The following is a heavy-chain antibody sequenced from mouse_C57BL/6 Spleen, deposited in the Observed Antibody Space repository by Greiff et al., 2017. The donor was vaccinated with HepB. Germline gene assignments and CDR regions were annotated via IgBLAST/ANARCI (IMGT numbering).Heavy chain of an antibody. CDR1: GFTFSSYG. D-gene: IGHD1-2*01. J-gene: IGHJ4*01. Sequence: EVKLMESGGDLVKPGGSLKLSCAASGFTFSSYGMSWVRQTPDKRLEWVATISSGGSYTYYPDSVKGRFTISRDNAKNTLYLQMSSLKSEDTAMYYCARQGPTAYAMDYWGQGTSVTVSS. CDR3: ARQGPTAYAMDY. V-gene: IGHV5-6*01. CDR2: ISSGGSYT.